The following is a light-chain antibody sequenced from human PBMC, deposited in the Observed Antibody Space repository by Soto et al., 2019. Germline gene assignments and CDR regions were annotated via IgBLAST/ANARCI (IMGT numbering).Light chain of an antibody. CDR3: LSADSSGTPLV. Sequence: SYELTQPPSVSVSLGQMARITCSGEALPKKYAYWYQQKPGQFPVLVIYKDSERPSGIPERFSGSSSGTIVTLTISGVQAEDEADYYCLSADSSGTPLVFGSGTKLTVL. CDR1: ALPKKY. CDR2: KDS. V-gene: IGLV3-16*01. J-gene: IGLJ6*01.